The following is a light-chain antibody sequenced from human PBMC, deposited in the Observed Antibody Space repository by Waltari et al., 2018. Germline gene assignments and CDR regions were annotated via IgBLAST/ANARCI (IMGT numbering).Light chain of an antibody. CDR2: KVS. J-gene: IGKJ2*01. V-gene: IGKV2-30*01. CDR3: MEGAQWYT. Sequence: DVVLTQSPLSLSVTLGHSASVSCRSSQSLAFSDGKTYLNWFHQRPGQSPRRLIYKVSNRESGVPDRISGSGSGTDFALKISRVEAEDVGVYYCMEGAQWYTFGQGTKLEIK. CDR1: QSLAFSDGKTY.